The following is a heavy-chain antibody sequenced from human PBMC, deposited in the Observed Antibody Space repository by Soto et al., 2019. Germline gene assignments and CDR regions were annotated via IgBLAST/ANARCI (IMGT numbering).Heavy chain of an antibody. CDR3: ARDKGNFWSGYGDYYYYGMDV. CDR1: GGSISSYY. J-gene: IGHJ6*02. D-gene: IGHD3-3*01. V-gene: IGHV4-59*01. Sequence: SETLSLTFTVSGGSISSYYWSWIRQPPGKGLEWMGYIYYSGSTNYNPSLKSRVTISVDTSKNQFSLKLSSVTAADTAVYYCARDKGNFWSGYGDYYYYGMDVWGQGTTVTVSS. CDR2: IYYSGST.